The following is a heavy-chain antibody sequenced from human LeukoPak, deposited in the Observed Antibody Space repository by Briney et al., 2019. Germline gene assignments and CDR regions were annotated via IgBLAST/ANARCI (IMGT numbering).Heavy chain of an antibody. CDR3: ARGRSPRFDP. CDR2: INHSGST. J-gene: IGHJ5*02. CDR1: GGSFSGYY. V-gene: IGHV4-34*01. Sequence: SETLSLTCAVYGGSFSGYYWSWIRQPPGKGLEWIGEINHSGSTNYNPSLKSRVTLSVDTSKNQFSLKLSSVTAADTAVYYCARGRSPRFDPWGQGTLVTVSS. D-gene: IGHD2-15*01.